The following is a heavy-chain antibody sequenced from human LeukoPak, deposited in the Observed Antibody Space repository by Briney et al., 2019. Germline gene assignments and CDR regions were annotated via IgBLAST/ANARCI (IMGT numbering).Heavy chain of an antibody. Sequence: GGSLRLSCAASGFTFSSYEMNWVRRAPGKGLEWVSYISSSGSTIYYADSVKGRFTISRDNAKNSLYLQMNSLRAEDTAVYYCARDTYYDILTGYGRDYWGQGTLVTVSS. D-gene: IGHD3-9*01. CDR2: ISSSGSTI. J-gene: IGHJ4*02. CDR3: ARDTYYDILTGYGRDY. V-gene: IGHV3-48*03. CDR1: GFTFSSYE.